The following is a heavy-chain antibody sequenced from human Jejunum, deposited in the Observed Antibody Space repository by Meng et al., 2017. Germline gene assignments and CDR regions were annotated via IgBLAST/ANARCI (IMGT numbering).Heavy chain of an antibody. CDR1: GSTFSSHW. CDR3: SRGWARSGIAAGDSTLSEFDH. Sequence: GGPLRSSVVALGSTFSSHWMTWVRQAPGKGLEWVANIKQDGSVKHYVDSVTGRFTISRDNAKNSLSLQMNSLRAEDTSVYYCSRGWARSGIAAGDSTLSEFDHWGQGTLVTVSS. V-gene: IGHV3-7*01. J-gene: IGHJ4*02. CDR2: IKQDGSVK. D-gene: IGHD6-13*01.